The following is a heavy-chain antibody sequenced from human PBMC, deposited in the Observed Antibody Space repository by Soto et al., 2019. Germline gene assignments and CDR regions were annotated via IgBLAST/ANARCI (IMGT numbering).Heavy chain of an antibody. CDR2: ISYDGSNK. V-gene: IGHV3-30-3*01. Sequence: SLRLSCAASGFTFSSYAMHWVRQAPGKGLEWVAVISYDGSNKYYADSVKGRFTISRDNSKNTLYLQMNSLRAEDTAVYYCAREAYYDSSGYSAAFDIWGQGTMVTVSS. J-gene: IGHJ3*02. D-gene: IGHD3-22*01. CDR1: GFTFSSYA. CDR3: AREAYYDSSGYSAAFDI.